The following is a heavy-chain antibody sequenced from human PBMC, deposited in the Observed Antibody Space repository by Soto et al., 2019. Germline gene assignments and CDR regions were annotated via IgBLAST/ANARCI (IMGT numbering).Heavy chain of an antibody. Sequence: GGSLRLSCTASGFTFGDYAMSWVRQAPGKGLEWVGFIRSKAYGGTTEYAASVKGRFTISRDDSKSIAYLQMNSLKTEDTAVYYCTRGRYDFWSGYPWADYYYYGMDVWGQGTTVTVSS. CDR3: TRGRYDFWSGYPWADYYYYGMDV. D-gene: IGHD3-3*01. CDR1: GFTFGDYA. V-gene: IGHV3-49*04. CDR2: IRSKAYGGTT. J-gene: IGHJ6*02.